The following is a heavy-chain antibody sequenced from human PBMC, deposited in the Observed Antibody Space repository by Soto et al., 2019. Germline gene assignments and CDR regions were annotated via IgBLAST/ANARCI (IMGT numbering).Heavy chain of an antibody. CDR2: IVVGSGNT. Sequence: EASVKVSCKASGFTFTSSAMQWVRQARGQRLEWIGWIVVGSGNTNYAQKFQERVTITRDMSTSTAYMELSSLRSEDTAVYYCAAGPLEWLRIDAFDIWGQGTMVTVSS. J-gene: IGHJ3*02. CDR1: GFTFTSSA. CDR3: AAGPLEWLRIDAFDI. D-gene: IGHD3-3*01. V-gene: IGHV1-58*02.